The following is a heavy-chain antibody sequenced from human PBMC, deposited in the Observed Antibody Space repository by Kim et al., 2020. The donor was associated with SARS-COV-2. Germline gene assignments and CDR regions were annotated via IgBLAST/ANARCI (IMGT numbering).Heavy chain of an antibody. CDR3: ARVLGWSNAFDI. J-gene: IGHJ3*02. CDR2: IIPIFGTA. CDR1: GGTFSSYA. Sequence: SVKVSCKASGGTFSSYAISWVRQAPGQGLEWMGGIIPIFGTANYAQKFQGRVTITADESTSTAYMELSSLRSEDTAVYYCARVLGWSNAFDIWGQGTMVTVSS. D-gene: IGHD3-3*01. V-gene: IGHV1-69*13.